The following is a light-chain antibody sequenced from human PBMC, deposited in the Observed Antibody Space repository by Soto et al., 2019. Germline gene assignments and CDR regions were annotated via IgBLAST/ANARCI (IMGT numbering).Light chain of an antibody. CDR3: QQRNNWPLT. J-gene: IGKJ4*02. Sequence: EMGVTQSPAILSVCPWEGATLSCRASQSVSSSYLAWYQQKPGQAPRLLIYEALNRATGIPARFSGSGSGTDFTLTISSLEPEDFAVYYCQQRNNWPLTFGGGTKVDI. CDR2: EAL. CDR1: QSVSSSY. V-gene: IGKV3D-20*02.